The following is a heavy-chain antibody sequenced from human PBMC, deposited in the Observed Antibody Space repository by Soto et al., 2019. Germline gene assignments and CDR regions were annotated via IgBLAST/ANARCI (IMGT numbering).Heavy chain of an antibody. CDR1: GDSVSSNSAA. Sequence: SPTLSLTCAISGDSVSSNSAAWNWIRQSPARGLEWLGRTYYRSKWYSYYAPSVKSRITIKPDTSKNQFSLQLNSVTPEDTAVYYWARGPSPLGPWGQGSLVTGSS. J-gene: IGHJ5*02. CDR2: TYYRSKWYS. CDR3: ARGPSPLGP. V-gene: IGHV6-1*01.